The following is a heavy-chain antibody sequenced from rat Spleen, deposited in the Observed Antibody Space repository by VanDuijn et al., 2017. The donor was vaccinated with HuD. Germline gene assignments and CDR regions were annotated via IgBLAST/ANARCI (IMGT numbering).Heavy chain of an antibody. J-gene: IGHJ2*01. D-gene: IGHD1-10*01. V-gene: IGHV5-25*01. CDR1: GFTFSDYA. CDR2: ISSGGGRT. CDR3: ARMDTGTTTYYFDY. Sequence: EVQLVESGGGLVQPGRSMKLSCAASGFTFSDYAMAWVRQSPEKGLEWVASISSGGGRTYYRDSVKGRVTVSRDNAKSTLYLQMDSLRSEDTATYYCARMDTGTTTYYFDYWGQGVMVTVSS.